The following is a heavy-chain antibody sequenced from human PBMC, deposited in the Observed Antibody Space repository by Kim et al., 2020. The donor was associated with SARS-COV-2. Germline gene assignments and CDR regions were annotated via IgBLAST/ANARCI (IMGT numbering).Heavy chain of an antibody. J-gene: IGHJ4*02. CDR3: ANMPYDFWSGYYTGSDY. CDR1: GFTFSSYG. Sequence: GGSLRLSCAASGFTFSSYGMHWVRQAPGKGLEWVAVISYDGSNKYYADSVKGRFTISRDNSKNTLYLQMNSLRAEDTAVYYCANMPYDFWSGYYTGSDYWGQGTLVTVSS. D-gene: IGHD3-3*01. CDR2: ISYDGSNK. V-gene: IGHV3-30*18.